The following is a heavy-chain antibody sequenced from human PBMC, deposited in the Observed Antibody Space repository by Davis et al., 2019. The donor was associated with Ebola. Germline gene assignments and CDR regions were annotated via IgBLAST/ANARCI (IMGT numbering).Heavy chain of an antibody. Sequence: PGGSLRLSCAASGFTFSSYSMNWVRQAPGKGLEWVSVIYSGGSTYYADSVKGRFTISRHNSKNTLYLQMNSLRAEDTAVYYCARGKLWMEPSFDYWGQGTLVTVSS. V-gene: IGHV3-53*04. J-gene: IGHJ4*02. CDR3: ARGKLWMEPSFDY. CDR2: IYSGGST. D-gene: IGHD1-14*01. CDR1: GFTFSSYS.